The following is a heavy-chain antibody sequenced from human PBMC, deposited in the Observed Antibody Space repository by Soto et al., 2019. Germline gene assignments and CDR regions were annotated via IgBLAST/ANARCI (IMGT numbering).Heavy chain of an antibody. D-gene: IGHD5-12*01. Sequence: QGQLVESGGGVVQPGRSLRLSCAASGFSFSTYGMHWVRQAPGKGLEWVSLISYDGSYNYYADSVKGRFTISRDNSKNTLYLQMNSLTAEDTAVYYCAKDIVARGDYWGQGTLVTVSS. CDR1: GFSFSTYG. J-gene: IGHJ4*02. CDR3: AKDIVARGDY. V-gene: IGHV3-30*18. CDR2: ISYDGSYN.